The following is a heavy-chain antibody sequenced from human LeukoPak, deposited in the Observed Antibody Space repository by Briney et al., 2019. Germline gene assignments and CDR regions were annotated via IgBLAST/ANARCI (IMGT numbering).Heavy chain of an antibody. V-gene: IGHV3-49*03. CDR1: GFTFGDYA. D-gene: IGHD5/OR15-5a*01. CDR3: TRSPYLHYYFYYMDV. Sequence: GGSLRLSCRASGFTFGDYAMSWFRQPPGKGLEWVGFIRSKDYGGTTDYAASVKGRFTISRDDSKSIAYLQMNSLKTEDTAVYYCTRSPYLHYYFYYMDVWGKGTTVTVSS. CDR2: IRSKDYGGTT. J-gene: IGHJ6*03.